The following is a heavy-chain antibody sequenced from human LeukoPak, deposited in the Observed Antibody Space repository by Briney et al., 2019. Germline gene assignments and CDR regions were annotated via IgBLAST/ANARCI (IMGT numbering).Heavy chain of an antibody. J-gene: IGHJ6*02. D-gene: IGHD3-9*01. V-gene: IGHV3-30-3*01. CDR2: ISYDGSNK. CDR3: AREGRYDILTSLYYYYGMDV. CDR1: GFTFSTYA. Sequence: GGSLRLSCAASGFTFSTYAMHWVRQAPGKGLDWVAVISYDGSNKFYADSVKGRFTISRDNSKNTLYLQMNSLRAEDTAVYYCAREGRYDILTSLYYYYGMDVWGQGTTVTVSS.